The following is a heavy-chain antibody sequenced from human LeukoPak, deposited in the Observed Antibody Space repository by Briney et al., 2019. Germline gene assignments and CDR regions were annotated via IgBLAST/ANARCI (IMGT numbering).Heavy chain of an antibody. V-gene: IGHV4-59*08. CDR1: GGSISSDY. J-gene: IGHJ4*02. D-gene: IGHD6-19*01. CDR3: ARRVTSSGWYRDDS. CDR2: ISHGGTT. Sequence: SETLSLTCTVSGGSISSDYWSWIRQPPGKGLEWIGYISHGGTTSYNPSLQSRVTISVDTSKNQFSLKVTSVIAADTAVYYCARRVTSSGWYRDDSWGQGTLVTVSS.